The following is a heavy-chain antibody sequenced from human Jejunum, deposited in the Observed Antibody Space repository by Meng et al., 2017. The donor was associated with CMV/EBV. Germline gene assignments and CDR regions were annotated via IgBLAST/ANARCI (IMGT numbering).Heavy chain of an antibody. D-gene: IGHD3-10*02. CDR3: ARSSAGHYVLDYADY. Sequence: SGGTFSCYAFPWVRQAPGQGLEWMGGIIPVFGTANYAQKFQGRVTITTDESTATAYMELSSLTSEDTAVYYCARSSAGHYVLDYADYWGQGTLVTVSS. V-gene: IGHV1-69*05. J-gene: IGHJ4*02. CDR2: IIPVFGTA. CDR1: GGTFSCYA.